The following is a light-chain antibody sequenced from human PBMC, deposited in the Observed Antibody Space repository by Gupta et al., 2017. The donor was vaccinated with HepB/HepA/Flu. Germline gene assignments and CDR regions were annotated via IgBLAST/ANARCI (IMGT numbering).Light chain of an antibody. J-gene: IGLJ3*02. CDR3: QVWDGRSVV. CDR1: HIGSKS. Sequence: SYVLTKPLSVSVAPGKTAWITCGVIHIGSKSEHWYQQKPGQAHVMVIDYDDDRPSGIPERCSGSNSGTTATLTISRVEAGDEDDYYCQVWDGRSVVFGGGTKLTVL. CDR2: YDD. V-gene: IGLV3-21*04.